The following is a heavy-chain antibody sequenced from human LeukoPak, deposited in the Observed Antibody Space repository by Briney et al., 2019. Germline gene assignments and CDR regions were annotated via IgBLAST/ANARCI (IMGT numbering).Heavy chain of an antibody. CDR1: GFTFSTYD. Sequence: GGSLRLSCAASGFTFSTYDMYWVRQAPGKGLEWVAVISYDGSNKYYADSVKGRFTISRDNSKNTLYLQMNSLRAEDTAVYYCARGLYYYDSSGYYGDEGYWGQGTLVTVSS. CDR3: ARGLYYYDSSGYYGDEGY. V-gene: IGHV3-30-3*01. J-gene: IGHJ4*02. CDR2: ISYDGSNK. D-gene: IGHD3-22*01.